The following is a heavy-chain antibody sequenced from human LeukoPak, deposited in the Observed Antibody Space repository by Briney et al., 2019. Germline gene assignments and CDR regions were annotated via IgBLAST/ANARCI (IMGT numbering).Heavy chain of an antibody. Sequence: PSETLSLTCTVSGGSIRSYYWSWIRQPPGKGLEWIGYMYYSGSANYNPSLKSRVTISVDTSKNQFSLKLSSVTAADTAVYYCARSITPRYYYFDYWGQGTLVTVSS. V-gene: IGHV4-59*01. D-gene: IGHD5-24*01. J-gene: IGHJ4*02. CDR3: ARSITPRYYYFDY. CDR2: MYYSGSA. CDR1: GGSIRSYY.